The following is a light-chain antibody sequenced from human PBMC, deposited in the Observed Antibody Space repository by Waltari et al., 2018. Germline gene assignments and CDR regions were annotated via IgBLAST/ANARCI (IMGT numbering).Light chain of an antibody. CDR1: SSNIGNNY. Sequence: QSVLTQPPSVSAAPGQKVTISCSGSSSNIGNNYLSWSPHLPGTAPERLIYENNKRPSGIPDRFSGSKSGTSATPGITGLQTGDEADYYCGTWDSSLSAVVFGGGTKLTVL. J-gene: IGLJ2*01. CDR2: ENN. CDR3: GTWDSSLSAVV. V-gene: IGLV1-51*02.